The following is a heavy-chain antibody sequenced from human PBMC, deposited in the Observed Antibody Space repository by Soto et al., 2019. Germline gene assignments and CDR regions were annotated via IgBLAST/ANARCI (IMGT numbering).Heavy chain of an antibody. V-gene: IGHV4-39*01. J-gene: IGHJ4*02. CDR2: IYYSGRT. CDR1: GDSINNRSYY. CDR3: ARQRTSVVTQAYFDS. D-gene: IGHD2-21*02. Sequence: PSETLSLTCTVTGDSINNRSYYWGWIRQPPGKGLEWIGSIYYSGRTYNNPSLKSRVSMSVDTSKNQFSLKLRSVTAADTALYYCARQRTSVVTQAYFDSWGQGSLVTVSS.